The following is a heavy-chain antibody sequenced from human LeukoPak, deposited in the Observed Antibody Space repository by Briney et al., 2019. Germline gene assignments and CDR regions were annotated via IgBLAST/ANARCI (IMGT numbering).Heavy chain of an antibody. V-gene: IGHV3-30*02. D-gene: IGHD6-13*01. CDR3: ARGGAAGIYGMDV. CDR2: ISYDGSNK. CDR1: GFTFSSHG. Sequence: GGSLRLSCAATGFTFSSHGMHWVRQAPGKGLEWVTFISYDGSNKDYADSVKGRFTISRDNSKNTPYLQVDSLRPEDTAVYYCARGGAAGIYGMDVWDQGAIMTVTS. J-gene: IGHJ6*02.